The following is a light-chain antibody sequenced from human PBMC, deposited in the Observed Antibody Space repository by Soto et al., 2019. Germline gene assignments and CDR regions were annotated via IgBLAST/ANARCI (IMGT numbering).Light chain of an antibody. J-gene: IGKJ5*01. CDR1: QRVSSY. CDR3: QQRSNWVT. Sequence: PGERATLSCRASQRVSSYLAWYQQKPGQAPRLFIYDASNRATGIPARFSGSGSGTDFTLTISSLEPEDFAVYYCQQRSNWVTFGQGTRLEIK. CDR2: DAS. V-gene: IGKV3-11*01.